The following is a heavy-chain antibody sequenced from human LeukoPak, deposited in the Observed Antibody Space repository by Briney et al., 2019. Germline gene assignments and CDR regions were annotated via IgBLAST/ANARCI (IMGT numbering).Heavy chain of an antibody. Sequence: PGGSLRLSCAASGFTFSSYGMHWVRQAPGKGLEWVAVISYDGSNKYYADSVKGRFTISRDNSKNTLYLQMNSLRAEDTAVYYCAKDRYGDPTGYFDYWGQGTLVTVSS. J-gene: IGHJ4*02. CDR3: AKDRYGDPTGYFDY. V-gene: IGHV3-30*18. CDR2: ISYDGSNK. CDR1: GFTFSSYG. D-gene: IGHD4-17*01.